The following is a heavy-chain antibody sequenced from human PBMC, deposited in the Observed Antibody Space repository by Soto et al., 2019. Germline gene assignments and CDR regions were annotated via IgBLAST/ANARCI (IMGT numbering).Heavy chain of an antibody. CDR1: GFTFGDYW. J-gene: IGHJ6*02. D-gene: IGHD1-1*01. V-gene: IGHV3-7*05. CDR2: MNQDGSEK. CDR3: ASQRVSYAMDV. Sequence: EVQLVESGGGLVQPGGSLRLSCTVSGFTFGDYWMTWVRQAPGKGLEWVANMNQDGSEKYYVDSVQGRFAISRGNAKNSLYLQMHSLSAEDTAVYYCASQRVSYAMDVWGQGTTVTVSS.